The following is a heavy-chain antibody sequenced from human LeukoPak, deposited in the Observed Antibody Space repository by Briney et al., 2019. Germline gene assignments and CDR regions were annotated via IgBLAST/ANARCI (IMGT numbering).Heavy chain of an antibody. Sequence: SLRLSCTASGFTFDDYAMSWFRQAPGKGLEWVGFIRGKAYGRATEYAASVKGRFTISRDGSKTIAYLQMNSLKTEDTAVYYCTRYYDILNYAENWLDPWGQGTRVTVSS. CDR1: GFTFDDYA. CDR2: IRGKAYGRAT. V-gene: IGHV3-49*01. D-gene: IGHD3-9*01. J-gene: IGHJ5*02. CDR3: TRYYDILNYAENWLDP.